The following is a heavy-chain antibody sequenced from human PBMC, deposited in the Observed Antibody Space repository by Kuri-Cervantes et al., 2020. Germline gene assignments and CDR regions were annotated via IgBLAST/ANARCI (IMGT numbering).Heavy chain of an antibody. CDR2: INPSGGST. CDR3: AKVPPPCSGGSCYFDSWGMDV. CDR1: GYTFTSYY. D-gene: IGHD2-15*01. J-gene: IGHJ6*02. Sequence: ASVKVSCKASGYTFTSYYMHWVRQAPGQGLEWMGIINPSGGSTSYAQKFQGRVTTTRDPSTSTVYMELSSLRSEDTAVYYCAKVPPPCSGGSCYFDSWGMDVWGQGTTVTVSS. V-gene: IGHV1-46*01.